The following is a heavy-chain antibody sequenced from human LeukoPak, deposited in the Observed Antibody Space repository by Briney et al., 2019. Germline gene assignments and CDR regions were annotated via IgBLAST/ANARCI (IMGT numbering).Heavy chain of an antibody. CDR2: ISRSSNYI. V-gene: IGHV3-21*01. CDR1: GFTFSSYS. Sequence: GGSLRLXCAASGFTFSSYSMNWVRQAPGKGLEWVSSISRSSNYIYYADSVKGRFTISRDNAKNSLYLQINSLRAEDTSVYYCARGENNYGYYYFDYWGQGTLVTVSS. CDR3: ARGENNYGYYYFDY. D-gene: IGHD5-24*01. J-gene: IGHJ4*02.